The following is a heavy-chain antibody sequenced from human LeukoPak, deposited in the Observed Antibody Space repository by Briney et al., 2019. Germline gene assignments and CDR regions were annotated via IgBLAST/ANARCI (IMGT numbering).Heavy chain of an antibody. CDR1: GFIFSNYD. D-gene: IGHD6-13*01. CDR2: LRYDETNE. CDR3: ARGWYFDS. Sequence: GGSLRLSCAASGFIFSNYDMHWVRQAPGKGLEWVAFLRYDETNEHYADYLKGRFTISRDNSKDTLYLHMNSLRVEDTAVYYCARGWYFDSWGQGTLVTVSS. V-gene: IGHV3-30*02. J-gene: IGHJ4*02.